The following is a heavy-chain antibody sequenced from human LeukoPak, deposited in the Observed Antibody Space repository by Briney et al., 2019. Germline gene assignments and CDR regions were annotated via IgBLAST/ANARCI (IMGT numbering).Heavy chain of an antibody. CDR1: GFTFSSYA. J-gene: IGHJ4*02. CDR3: AKDPNVVGATTADY. D-gene: IGHD1-26*01. Sequence: GGSLRLSCAASGFTFSSYAMSWVRQAPGKGLEWVSAISGSGGSTYYADSVKGRFTISRDNSKNTLYLQMNSLRAEDTAVYYCAKDPNVVGATTADYWGQGTLVTVSS. V-gene: IGHV3-23*01. CDR2: ISGSGGST.